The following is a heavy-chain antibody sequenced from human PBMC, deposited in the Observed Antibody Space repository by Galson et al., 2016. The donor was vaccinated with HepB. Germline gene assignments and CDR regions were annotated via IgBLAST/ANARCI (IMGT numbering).Heavy chain of an antibody. J-gene: IGHJ4*02. CDR1: GFSFSFYG. Sequence: SLRLSCAASGFSFSFYGMHWVRQAPGKGLEWVADIWYDGAIKNYADSVKGRFTISRDNSKSTLYLQMNSLRAEDTALYYCARDCCGQQVTNYCFDYCGQGTLVTVSS. V-gene: IGHV3-33*01. CDR2: IWYDGAIK. D-gene: IGHD2-21*01. CDR3: ARDCCGQQVTNYCFDY.